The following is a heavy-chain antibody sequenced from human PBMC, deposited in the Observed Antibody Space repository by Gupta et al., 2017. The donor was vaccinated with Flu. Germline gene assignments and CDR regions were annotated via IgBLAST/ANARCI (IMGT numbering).Heavy chain of an antibody. J-gene: IGHJ6*02. V-gene: IGHV4-31*03. CDR3: VRDHNSSGYYYYAMDV. CDR1: GGSISSGDYF. CDR2: IYHSGST. Sequence: QVQLQESGTGLVKSSQTLSLTCTVSGGSISSGDYFWSWIRQQPGKGLEWIGYIYHSGSTYYNPSLKSRVTMSLDTSKNQFSLKLSSVTAADTAIYYCVRDHNSSGYYYYAMDVWGQGTTVTVAS. D-gene: IGHD3-22*01.